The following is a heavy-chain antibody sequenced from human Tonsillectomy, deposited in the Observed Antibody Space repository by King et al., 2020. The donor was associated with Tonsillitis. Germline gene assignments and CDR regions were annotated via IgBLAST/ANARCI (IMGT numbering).Heavy chain of an antibody. Sequence: VQLVESGGGVVRPGGSLRLSCAASGFTFGDYGMSWVRQAPGKGLEWVSGINWNCGSTGYADSVKGRFTISRDNAKNSLYLQMNRLRAEDTALYYCARDLDLRLGDQLVFDYWGQGTLVTVSS. CDR1: GFTFGDYG. V-gene: IGHV3-20*04. CDR2: INWNCGST. J-gene: IGHJ4*02. CDR3: ARDLDLRLGDQLVFDY. D-gene: IGHD3-16*01.